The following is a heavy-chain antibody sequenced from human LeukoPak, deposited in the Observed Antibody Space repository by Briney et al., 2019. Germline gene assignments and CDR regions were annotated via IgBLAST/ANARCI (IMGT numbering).Heavy chain of an antibody. CDR1: GGTFNSFA. V-gene: IGHV1-69*13. Sequence: SVKVSCKASGGTFNSFALTWVRQAPGQGLEWMGGIIPMFGAADYAQKFQGRVTITADESTSTAYMELNSLRSEHTAVYYCARVWSSSLDYWGQGTLVTVSS. CDR2: IIPMFGAA. D-gene: IGHD3-3*01. CDR3: ARVWSSSLDY. J-gene: IGHJ4*02.